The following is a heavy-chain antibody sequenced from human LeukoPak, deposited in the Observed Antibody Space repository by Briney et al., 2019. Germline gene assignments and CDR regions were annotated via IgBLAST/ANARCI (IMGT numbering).Heavy chain of an antibody. Sequence: GGSLRLSCAASGFTFSSYWMSWVRQAPGKGLQWVANIKLDGSENYYVDSVRGRFTISRDNAKNSVFLQMTSLRVDDTAVYYCARDAEGRRYSPQDYWGQGTLVTASS. V-gene: IGHV3-7*01. CDR2: IKLDGSEN. CDR3: ARDAEGRRYSPQDY. CDR1: GFTFSSYW. J-gene: IGHJ4*02. D-gene: IGHD5-18*01.